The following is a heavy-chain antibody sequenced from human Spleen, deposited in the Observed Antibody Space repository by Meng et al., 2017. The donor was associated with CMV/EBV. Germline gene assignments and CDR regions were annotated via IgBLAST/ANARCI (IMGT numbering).Heavy chain of an antibody. CDR2: ISYDGSNK. Sequence: ASGFTFSSYAMHWVRQAPGKGLEWVAVISYDGSNKYYADSVKGRFTISRDNSKNTLYLQMNSLRAEDTAVYYCARARVWGSRPFDYWGQGTLVTVSS. J-gene: IGHJ4*02. D-gene: IGHD3-16*01. CDR3: ARARVWGSRPFDY. CDR1: GFTFSSYA. V-gene: IGHV3-30*04.